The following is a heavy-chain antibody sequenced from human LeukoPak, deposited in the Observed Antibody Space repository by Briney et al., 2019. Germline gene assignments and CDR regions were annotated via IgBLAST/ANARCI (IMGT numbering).Heavy chain of an antibody. J-gene: IGHJ3*02. CDR1: GGSISSGGYS. Sequence: SQTLSLTCAVSGGSISSGGYSWSWIRQPPGKGLEWIGYIYQSGSTYYNPSLKSRVTISVDRSKNQFSLKLSSVTAADTAVYYCARFTGYSYVNIPSDIWGQGTMVTVSS. D-gene: IGHD5-18*01. CDR3: ARFTGYSYVNIPSDI. CDR2: IYQSGST. V-gene: IGHV4-30-2*02.